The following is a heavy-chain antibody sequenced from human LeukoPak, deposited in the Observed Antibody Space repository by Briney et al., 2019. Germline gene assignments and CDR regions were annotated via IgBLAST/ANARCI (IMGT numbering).Heavy chain of an antibody. D-gene: IGHD2-15*01. Sequence: GGSLRLSCAASGFTFSNYWMQWVRQAPGKGLVWVSRINSDGSITTYADSVKGRFTVSRDNAKNTLFLQMNSLRDEDTAVYYCAGGGYCSGGSCYRGFDSWGQGTLVTVSS. CDR1: GFTFSNYW. J-gene: IGHJ4*02. CDR3: AGGGYCSGGSCYRGFDS. CDR2: INSDGSIT. V-gene: IGHV3-74*03.